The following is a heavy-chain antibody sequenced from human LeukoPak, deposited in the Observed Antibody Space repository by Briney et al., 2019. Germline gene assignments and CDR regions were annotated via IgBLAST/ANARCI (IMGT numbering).Heavy chain of an antibody. V-gene: IGHV4-59*08. CDR1: GTSITSYH. J-gene: IGHJ5*02. Sequence: SETLSLTCTVSGTSITSYHWSWIRQPPGKGLEWIGSYSGSTNYNPSLKSRVTISVDTSKNQFSLKLSSVTAADTAVYYCARHEAWFDPWGQGTLVAVSS. CDR3: ARHEAWFDP. CDR2: YSGST.